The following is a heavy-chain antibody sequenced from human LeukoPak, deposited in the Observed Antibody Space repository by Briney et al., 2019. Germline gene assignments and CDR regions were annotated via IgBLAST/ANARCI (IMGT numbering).Heavy chain of an antibody. CDR1: GGSISSGGYS. V-gene: IGHV4-30-2*01. D-gene: IGHD3-22*01. Sequence: PSQTLSLTCAAPGGSISSGGYSWSWIRQPPGKGLEWIGYIYHSGSTYYNPSLKSRVTISVDRSKNQFSLKLSSVTAADTAVYYCARSPYYYDSSGYQLHSHDAFDIWGQGTMVTVSS. J-gene: IGHJ3*02. CDR2: IYHSGST. CDR3: ARSPYYYDSSGYQLHSHDAFDI.